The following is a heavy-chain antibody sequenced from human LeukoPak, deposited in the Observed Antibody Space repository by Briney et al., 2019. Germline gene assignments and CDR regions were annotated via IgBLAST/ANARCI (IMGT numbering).Heavy chain of an antibody. D-gene: IGHD1-26*01. CDR3: ARDRKVGATISTNDY. CDR1: GYTFTGYY. J-gene: IGHJ4*02. Sequence: GASVKVSCKASGYTFTGYYMHWVRQAPGQGLEWMGWISPNSGGTNYAQKFRGRVTMTRDTSISTAYMELSRLRSDDTAVYYCARDRKVGATISTNDYWGQGTLVTVSS. V-gene: IGHV1-2*02. CDR2: ISPNSGGT.